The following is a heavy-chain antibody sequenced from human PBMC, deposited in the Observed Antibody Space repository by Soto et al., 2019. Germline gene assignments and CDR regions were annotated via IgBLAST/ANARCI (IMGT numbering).Heavy chain of an antibody. J-gene: IGHJ6*02. Sequence: QVQLQESGPGLVKPSQTLSLTCTVSGGSISSGGYYWSWIRQHPGKGLEWIGYIYYSESTYYNPSRKSRVTISVDTSKSQFSVKLSSVTAADTAVYYWASTERYSYGDYYYYGMDVWGQGTTVTVSS. V-gene: IGHV4-31*03. CDR3: ASTERYSYGDYYYYGMDV. D-gene: IGHD5-18*01. CDR1: GGSISSGGYY. CDR2: IYYSEST.